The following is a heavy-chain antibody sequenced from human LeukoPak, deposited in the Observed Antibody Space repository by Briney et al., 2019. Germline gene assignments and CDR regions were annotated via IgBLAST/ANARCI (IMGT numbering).Heavy chain of an antibody. CDR2: ISSSSSYI. V-gene: IGHV3-21*01. Sequence: PGGSLRLSRAASGFTFSSYSMNWVRQAPGKGLEWVSSISSSSSYIYYADSVKGRFTISRENAKNSLYLQMNSLRAGDTAVYYCARDRGGGHMDVWGKGTTVTISS. CDR3: ARDRGGGHMDV. J-gene: IGHJ6*03. CDR1: GFTFSSYS. D-gene: IGHD2-15*01.